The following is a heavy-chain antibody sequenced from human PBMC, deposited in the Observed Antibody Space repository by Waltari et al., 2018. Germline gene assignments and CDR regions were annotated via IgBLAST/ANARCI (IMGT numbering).Heavy chain of an antibody. CDR1: GFTFRSYA. CDR2: ISYDGSNK. Sequence: QVQLVESGGGVVQPGRSLSLSCAASGFTFRSYALHWVRQAPGKGLEWVAVISYDGSNKYYADSVKGRFTISRDNSKNTLYLQMNSLRAEDTAVYYCAREGSRTISAFDIWGQGTMVTVSS. CDR3: AREGSRTISAFDI. D-gene: IGHD3-3*02. V-gene: IGHV3-30*01. J-gene: IGHJ3*02.